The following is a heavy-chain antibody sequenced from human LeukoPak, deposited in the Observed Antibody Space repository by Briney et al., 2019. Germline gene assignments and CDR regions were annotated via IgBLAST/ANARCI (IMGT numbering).Heavy chain of an antibody. CDR1: GFPFSNFE. CDR2: IGTASDT. Sequence: GPLESSFSAPGFPFSNFELPWVRQPTGKGLEGGSTIGTASDTYYPASVEGRFTLSRDNAKNSLYLQMNSLTAGDTAVYYCARGPARGKYYYMDVWGKGTTVTVSS. CDR3: ARGPARGKYYYMDV. J-gene: IGHJ6*03. D-gene: IGHD1-1*01. V-gene: IGHV3-13*01.